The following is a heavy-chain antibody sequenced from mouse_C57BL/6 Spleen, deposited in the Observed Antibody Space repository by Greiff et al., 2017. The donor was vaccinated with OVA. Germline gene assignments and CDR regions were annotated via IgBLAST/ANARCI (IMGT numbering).Heavy chain of an antibody. CDR3: AREGLDYGSSYVDY. CDR2: INYDGSST. J-gene: IGHJ2*01. V-gene: IGHV5-16*01. D-gene: IGHD1-1*01. Sequence: DVHLVESEGGLVQPGSSMKLSCTASGFTFSDYYMAWVRQVPEKGLEWVANINYDGSSTYYLDSLKSRFIISRDNAKNILYLQMSSLKSEDTATYYCAREGLDYGSSYVDYWGQGTTLTVSS. CDR1: GFTFSDYY.